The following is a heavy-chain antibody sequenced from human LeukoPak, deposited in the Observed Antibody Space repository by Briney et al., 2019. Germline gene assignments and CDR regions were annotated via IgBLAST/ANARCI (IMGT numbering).Heavy chain of an antibody. J-gene: IGHJ4*02. V-gene: IGHV4-59*01. CDR1: GGSISSYY. Sequence: SETLSLTCTVSGGSISSYYWSWIRQPPGKGLEWVGYIYYSGTTNYNPSLKSRVTISVDTSKNQFSLKLSSVTAADTAVYYCARNYDSSGYTTFGYWGQGTLVTVAS. CDR2: IYYSGTT. CDR3: ARNYDSSGYTTFGY. D-gene: IGHD3-22*01.